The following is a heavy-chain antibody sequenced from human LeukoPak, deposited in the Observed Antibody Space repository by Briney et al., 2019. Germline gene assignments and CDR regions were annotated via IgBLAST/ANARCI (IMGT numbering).Heavy chain of an antibody. CDR2: IYSDGRT. J-gene: IGHJ4*02. CDR3: ARIDYGDDY. V-gene: IGHV3-53*01. Sequence: SGGSLRLSCAASGFTVSSNRMSWVRQAPGKGLEWVSVIYSDGRTFFADSVKGRFSISRDNSENTLYLQMNNLRAEDTAVYYCARIDYGDDYWGQGTLVAVSS. CDR1: GFTVSSNR. D-gene: IGHD4-17*01.